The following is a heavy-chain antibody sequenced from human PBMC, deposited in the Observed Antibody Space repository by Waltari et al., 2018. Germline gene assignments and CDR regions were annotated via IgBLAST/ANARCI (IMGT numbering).Heavy chain of an antibody. V-gene: IGHV4-61*09. CDR1: GGSISSGSYY. D-gene: IGHD2-21*02. J-gene: IGHJ4*02. CDR3: ARVEMTYLPVRC. Sequence: QVQLQESGPGLVKPSQTLSLTCTVSGGSISSGSYYWSWIRQPAGKGLEWIGYIYTSGSTNYNPSLKSRVTISVDTSKNQFSLKLSSVTAADTAVYYCARVEMTYLPVRCWGQGTLVTVSS. CDR2: IYTSGST.